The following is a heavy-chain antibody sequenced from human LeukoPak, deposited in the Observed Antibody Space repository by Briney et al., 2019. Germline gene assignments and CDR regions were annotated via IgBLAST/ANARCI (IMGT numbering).Heavy chain of an antibody. J-gene: IGHJ6*02. V-gene: IGHV3-74*01. CDR1: RFTFSSYW. CDR3: ARDRPVAGTWSLKIYYYYGMDV. CDR2: INSDGSST. Sequence: GGSLRLSCAASRFTFSSYWMHWVRQAPGKGLVWVSRINSDGSSTSYADSVKGRFTISRDNAKNTLYLQMISLRAEDTAVYYCARDRPVAGTWSLKIYYYYGMDVWGQGTTVTVSS. D-gene: IGHD6-19*01.